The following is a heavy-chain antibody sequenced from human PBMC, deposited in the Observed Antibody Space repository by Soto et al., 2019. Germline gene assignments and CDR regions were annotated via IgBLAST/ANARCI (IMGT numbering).Heavy chain of an antibody. CDR3: ARLQAAAGDNDLTFDY. CDR2: IDPSDSYT. CDR1: GYSFTSYW. J-gene: IGHJ4*02. Sequence: LGESLKLSCEGSGYSFTSYWISWVRQMPGKGLEWMGRIDPSDSYTNYSPSFQGHVTISADKSISTAYLQWSSLKASDTAIYYCARLQAAAGDNDLTFDYWGQGTLVTVSS. V-gene: IGHV5-10-1*01. D-gene: IGHD6-13*01.